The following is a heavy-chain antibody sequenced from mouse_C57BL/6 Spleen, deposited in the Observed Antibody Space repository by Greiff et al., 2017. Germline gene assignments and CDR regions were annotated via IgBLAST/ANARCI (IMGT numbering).Heavy chain of an antibody. J-gene: IGHJ4*01. CDR1: GFSLTSYG. V-gene: IGHV2-6-2*01. CDR3: ARHPYSKYYAMDY. CDR2: IWSDGST. D-gene: IGHD2-5*01. Sequence: VAPSQSLSITCTVSGFSLTSYGVHWVRQPPGKGLEWLVVIWSDGSTTYNSALKSRLSISKDNSKSQVFLKMNSLQTDDTAMYYCARHPYSKYYAMDYWGQGTSVTVSS.